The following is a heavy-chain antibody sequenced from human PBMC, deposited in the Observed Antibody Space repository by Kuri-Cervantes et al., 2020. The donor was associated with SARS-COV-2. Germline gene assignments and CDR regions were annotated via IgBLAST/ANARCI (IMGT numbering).Heavy chain of an antibody. CDR1: GFTSSSDG. V-gene: IGHV3-30*18. Sequence: GGSLRLSWEASGFTSSSDGMHWVRQAPGKGLEWVAVISFDGSNKYYADSVKGRLNISRNNSKNTLYLQMNSLRAEYTAVYYRAKGCLCASSTGHYYYGMDVWGQGTTVTVSS. D-gene: IGHD2-21*01. CDR3: AKGCLCASSTGHYYYGMDV. CDR2: ISFDGSNK. J-gene: IGHJ6*02.